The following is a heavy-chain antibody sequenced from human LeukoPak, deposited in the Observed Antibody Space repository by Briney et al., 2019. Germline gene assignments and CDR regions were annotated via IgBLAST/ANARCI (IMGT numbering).Heavy chain of an antibody. J-gene: IGHJ3*01. D-gene: IGHD5-24*01. Sequence: QPGGSLRLSCAASGFSFRRYAMNWVRQAPGRALEWVAVISGPGPSTVYADSMKGRFTISRDNSKNTLFLQLDSLRVEDTAIYYCAKEEMPHAFDRWGQGTMVTVSS. CDR1: GFSFRRYA. CDR3: AKEEMPHAFDR. V-gene: IGHV3-23*01. CDR2: ISGPGPST.